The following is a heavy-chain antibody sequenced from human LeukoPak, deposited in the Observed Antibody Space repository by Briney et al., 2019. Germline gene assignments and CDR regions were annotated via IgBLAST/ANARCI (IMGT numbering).Heavy chain of an antibody. V-gene: IGHV1-24*01. CDR3: ARDIDDFWSGSFDP. D-gene: IGHD3-3*01. Sequence: GASVKVSCKVSGYTLTELSMHWVRQAPGKGLEWIGGFDPEDGETIYAQKFQGRVTMTEDTSTDTAYMELSSLRAEDTAVYYCARDIDDFWSGSFDPWGQGTLVTVSS. CDR1: GYTLTELS. J-gene: IGHJ5*02. CDR2: FDPEDGET.